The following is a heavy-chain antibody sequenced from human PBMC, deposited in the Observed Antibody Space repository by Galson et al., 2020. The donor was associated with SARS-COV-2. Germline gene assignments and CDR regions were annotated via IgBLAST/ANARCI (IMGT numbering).Heavy chain of an antibody. J-gene: IGHJ4*02. V-gene: IGHV7-4-1*02. CDR3: AGDYYDSSGFYWGFDDY. Sequence: ASVKVSCKASGYTFSNYVMNWVRQAPGQGLEWMGRINTNTGNPTYAQGFTGRFVFSLDTSVSTAYLQSSSLKAEDTAVYYCAGDYYDSSGFYWGFDDYWGQGTLVTVSS. D-gene: IGHD3-22*01. CDR2: INTNTGNP. CDR1: GYTFSNYV.